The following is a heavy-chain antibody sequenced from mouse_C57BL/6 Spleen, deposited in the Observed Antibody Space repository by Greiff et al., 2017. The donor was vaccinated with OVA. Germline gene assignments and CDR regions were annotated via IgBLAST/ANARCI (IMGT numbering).Heavy chain of an antibody. J-gene: IGHJ1*03. CDR3: ARGGKLGRYLDV. CDR1: GFTFSSYA. Sequence: DVHLVESGGGLVKPGGSLKLSCAASGFTFSSYAMSWVRQTPEKRLEWVATISDGGSYTYYPDNVKGRFTISRDNAKNNLYLQMSHLKSEDTAMYYCARGGKLGRYLDVWGTGTTVTVSS. V-gene: IGHV5-4*01. D-gene: IGHD4-1*01. CDR2: ISDGGSYT.